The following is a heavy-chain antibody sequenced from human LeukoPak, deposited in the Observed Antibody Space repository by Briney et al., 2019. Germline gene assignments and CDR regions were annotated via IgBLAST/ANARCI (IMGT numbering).Heavy chain of an antibody. CDR3: AREGVTIFGVVIGNFDY. CDR1: GGTFSSYA. J-gene: IGHJ4*02. D-gene: IGHD3-3*01. CDR2: IIPIFGTA. V-gene: IGHV1-69*13. Sequence: SVTVSCKASGGTFSSYAISWVRQAPGQGLEWMGGIIPIFGTANYAQKFQGRVTITADESTSTAYMELSSLRSEDTAVYYCAREGVTIFGVVIGNFDYWGQGTLVTVSS.